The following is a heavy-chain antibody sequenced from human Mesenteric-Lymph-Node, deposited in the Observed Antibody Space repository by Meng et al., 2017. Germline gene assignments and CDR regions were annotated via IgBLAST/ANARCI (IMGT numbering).Heavy chain of an antibody. V-gene: IGHV7-4-1*02. Sequence: QVRLVQSGSGLKKPGASVKVSCKSSGYIFTSYAMNWVRQAPGQGLEWMGWINTNTGNPTYAQGFTGRFVFSLDTSVSTAYLQISSLKAEDTAVYYCVRERSWEQLVRNWFDPWGQGTLVTVSS. D-gene: IGHD6-13*01. CDR2: INTNTGNP. CDR3: VRERSWEQLVRNWFDP. CDR1: GYIFTSYA. J-gene: IGHJ5*02.